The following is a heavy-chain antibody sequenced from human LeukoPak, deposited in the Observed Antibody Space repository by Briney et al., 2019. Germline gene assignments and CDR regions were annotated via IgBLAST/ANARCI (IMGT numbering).Heavy chain of an antibody. J-gene: IGHJ4*02. Sequence: GGSLRLSCAASGFTFSDYYMSWIRQAPGKGLEWVSAISGSGGSTYYADSVKGRFTISRDNSKNTLYLQMNSLRAEDTAVYYCAKDPGSGGYRPPDYWGQGTLVTVSS. CDR2: ISGSGGST. CDR3: AKDPGSGGYRPPDY. D-gene: IGHD5-24*01. V-gene: IGHV3-23*01. CDR1: GFTFSDYY.